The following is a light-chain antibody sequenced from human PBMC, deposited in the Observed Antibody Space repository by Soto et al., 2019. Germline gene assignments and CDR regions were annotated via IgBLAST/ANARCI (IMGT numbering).Light chain of an antibody. V-gene: IGLV1-44*01. Sequence: QSVLTQPPSASGTPGQRVTISCSGSSSNIGRNTVNWYQQLPGTAPKLLMYSNNQRPSGVPDRFSGSKSGTSASLAISGLQSEDEADYYCAAWDDSLNVVVFGGGTKLTVL. CDR3: AAWDDSLNVVV. J-gene: IGLJ2*01. CDR1: SSNIGRNT. CDR2: SNN.